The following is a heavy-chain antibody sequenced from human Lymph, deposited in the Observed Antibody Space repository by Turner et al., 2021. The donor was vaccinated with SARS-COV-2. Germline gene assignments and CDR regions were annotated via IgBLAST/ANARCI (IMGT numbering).Heavy chain of an antibody. D-gene: IGHD6-19*01. CDR1: GLTFRSYA. CDR2: ISDDGSSK. V-gene: IGHV3-30-3*01. Sequence: QVQLEESGGGVVKPGRSMGPACAATGLTFRSYAMHWVRRAPGKGLEWVAVISDDGSSKFHADSVKGRFTIARDNSKNTLYLQMNNLSAGDTAVYYCARDALKKEVADTSDNWFDPWGQGTLVTGSS. CDR3: ARDALKKEVADTSDNWFDP. J-gene: IGHJ5*02.